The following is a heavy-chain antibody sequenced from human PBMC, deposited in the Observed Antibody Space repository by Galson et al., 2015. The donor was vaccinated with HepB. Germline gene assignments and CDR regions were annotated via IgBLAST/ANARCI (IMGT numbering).Heavy chain of an antibody. V-gene: IGHV5-51*01. Sequence: QSGAEVKKPGESLKISCKGSGYIFTNHWIGWVRQMPGKGLEWTGIIYPGDSDTRYSPSFQGQVTISADKSISTAYLQWSSLKASDSAIYYCAICNTWYRVWGQGTTVTVSS. CDR2: IYPGDSDT. J-gene: IGHJ6*02. CDR1: GYIFTNHW. D-gene: IGHD6-13*01. CDR3: AICNTWYRV.